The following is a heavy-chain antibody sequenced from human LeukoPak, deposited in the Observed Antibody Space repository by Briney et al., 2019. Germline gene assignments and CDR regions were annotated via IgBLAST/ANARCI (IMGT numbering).Heavy chain of an antibody. V-gene: IGHV3-23*01. Sequence: GGSLRLSCVGSGFSFSSFAMSWVRQAPGKGLEWVSSISGGGANTYYTDSVKGRFAISRDDSKNMQFLQMNSLRPEDTAVYFCAKRITVAVGYYFDSWGQGTLVTVSS. CDR3: AKRITVAVGYYFDS. CDR1: GFSFSSFA. J-gene: IGHJ4*02. D-gene: IGHD6-19*01. CDR2: ISGGGANT.